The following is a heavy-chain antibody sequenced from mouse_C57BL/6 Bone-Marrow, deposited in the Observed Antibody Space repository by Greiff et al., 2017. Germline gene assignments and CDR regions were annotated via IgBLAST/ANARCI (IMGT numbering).Heavy chain of an antibody. J-gene: IGHJ2*01. V-gene: IGHV10-3*01. CDR3: VRGGDYYGSSYGDY. D-gene: IGHD1-1*01. CDR2: IRSKSSNYTT. CDR1: GFTFTTYA. Sequence: EVHLVESGGGLVQPKGSLKLSCAASGFTFTTYAMHWVRQAPGQGLEWVALIRSKSSNYTTYYADSVKDRFTISRDDSQSMVYLQMNSLTSEDTAMYYCVRGGDYYGSSYGDYWGQGTTLTVSS.